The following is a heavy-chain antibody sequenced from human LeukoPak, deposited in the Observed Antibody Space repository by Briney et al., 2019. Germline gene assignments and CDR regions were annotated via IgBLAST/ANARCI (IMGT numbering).Heavy chain of an antibody. Sequence: SETLSLTCTVSGGSISRYYWSWIRQPPGTGLEWIGYIYYTGRADYNPSLKSRVSMSVDTSKNQFSLRVNSMTAADTAVYYCARGDFWSGAPTDWGQGTLVTVSA. D-gene: IGHD3-3*01. CDR2: IYYTGRA. CDR1: GGSISRYY. CDR3: ARGDFWSGAPTD. J-gene: IGHJ4*02. V-gene: IGHV4-59*01.